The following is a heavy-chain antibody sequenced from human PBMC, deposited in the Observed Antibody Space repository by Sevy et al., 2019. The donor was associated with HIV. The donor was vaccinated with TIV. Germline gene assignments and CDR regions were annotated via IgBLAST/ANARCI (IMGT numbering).Heavy chain of an antibody. V-gene: IGHV3-30*18. CDR2: ISYDGSDT. J-gene: IGHJ4*02. CDR1: GFTFSSYN. CDR3: AKNTAAAGTGGFDY. Sequence: GGSLRLSCAASGFTFSSYNMNWVRQAPGKGLEWVAFISYDGSDTYYVDSVKGRFSISRDNSKNTVYLQINSLRTEDTALYYCAKNTAAAGTGGFDYWGQGTLVTVSS. D-gene: IGHD6-13*01.